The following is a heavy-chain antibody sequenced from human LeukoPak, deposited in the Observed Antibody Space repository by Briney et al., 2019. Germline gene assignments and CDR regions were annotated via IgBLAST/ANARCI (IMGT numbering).Heavy chain of an antibody. CDR1: GGSISNYY. CDR3: ARVEVGATTYYYYYYMDV. CDR2: IYYSGST. Sequence: PSETLSLTCTVSGGSISNYYWSWIRQPPGKGLEWIGYIYYSGSTNYNPSLKSRVTISVDTSKNQFSLKLSSVTAADTAVYYCARVEVGATTYYYYYYMDVWGKGTTVTVSS. D-gene: IGHD1-26*01. J-gene: IGHJ6*03. V-gene: IGHV4-59*01.